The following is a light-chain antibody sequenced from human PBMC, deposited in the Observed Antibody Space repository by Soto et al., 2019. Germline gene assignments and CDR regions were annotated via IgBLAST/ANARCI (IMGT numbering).Light chain of an antibody. CDR2: SNY. CDR3: AAWDDILNGDV. Sequence: QSVLTQPPSASGTPGQRVTISCSGSSSNIESNTVTWYQQLPGTAPKLVIYSNYDRPSGVPDRSSGSTSGTSASLVIRGLQSEDEADYYCAAWDDILNGDVFGGGTKVTV. V-gene: IGLV1-44*01. CDR1: SSNIESNT. J-gene: IGLJ1*01.